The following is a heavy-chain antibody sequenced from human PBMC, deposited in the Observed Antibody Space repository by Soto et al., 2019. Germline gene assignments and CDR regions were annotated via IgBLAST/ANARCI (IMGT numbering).Heavy chain of an antibody. CDR1: GFTFSDYL. D-gene: IGHD6-19*01. CDR2: IKQDGYEK. V-gene: IGHV3-7*01. CDR3: AIGHWLGK. J-gene: IGHJ4*02. Sequence: EVQLVDSGGALVQPGESLRLSCAASGFTFSDYLMTWVRQAPGKGLEWVATIKQDGYEKYYVDSVKGRFTISRDNAKNSLYLQLNALRAEDTAVYYCAIGHWLGKWGQGTLVTVSS.